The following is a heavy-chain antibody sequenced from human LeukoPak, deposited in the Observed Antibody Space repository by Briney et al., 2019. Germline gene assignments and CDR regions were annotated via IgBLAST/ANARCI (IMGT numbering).Heavy chain of an antibody. CDR3: AREGTSSGWYPFDY. Sequence: PGGSLRLSCAASGFTFSSYAMSWVRHAPGKGLEWGSAISGSGGSTYYADSVKGRFTISRDNSKNTLYLQMNSLRAEDTAVYYCAREGTSSGWYPFDYWGQGTLVTVSS. D-gene: IGHD6-19*01. CDR1: GFTFSSYA. V-gene: IGHV3-23*01. J-gene: IGHJ4*02. CDR2: ISGSGGST.